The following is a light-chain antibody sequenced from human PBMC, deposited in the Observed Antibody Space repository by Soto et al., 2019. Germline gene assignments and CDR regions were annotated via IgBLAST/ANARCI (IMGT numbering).Light chain of an antibody. J-gene: IGKJ1*01. CDR2: GAS. CDR3: QQYGSSPWT. CDR1: QSVSSN. Sequence: EIVMTQSPATLSVSPGERATLSCRASQSVSSNLAWYQQKPGQAPRLLIYGASSRATGIPDRFSGSGSGTDFTHIISRLEPEDFAVYYCQQYGSSPWTFGQGTKVDI. V-gene: IGKV3-20*01.